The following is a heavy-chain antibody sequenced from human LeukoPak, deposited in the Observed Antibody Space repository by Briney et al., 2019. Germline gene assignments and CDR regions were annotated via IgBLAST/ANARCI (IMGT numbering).Heavy chain of an antibody. Sequence: PGGSLRLSCSASGFTFSSYAMHWVRQAPGKGLEYVSAISSNGGNTYYADSVKGRFTISRDNSKNTLYLQMSSLRAEDTAVYYCVKEGIPGYSSSWYGVDYWGQGTLVTVSS. CDR3: VKEGIPGYSSSWYGVDY. CDR1: GFTFSSYA. V-gene: IGHV3-64D*06. D-gene: IGHD6-13*01. CDR2: ISSNGGNT. J-gene: IGHJ4*02.